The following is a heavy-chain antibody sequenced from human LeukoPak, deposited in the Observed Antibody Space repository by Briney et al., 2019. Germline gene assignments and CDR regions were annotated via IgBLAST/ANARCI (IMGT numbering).Heavy chain of an antibody. J-gene: IGHJ1*01. Sequence: SVKVSCKASGGTFSSYAISWVRQAPGQGLEWMGGIIPIFGTANYAQKFQGRVTITADKSTSTAYMELSSLRSEDTAVYYCASDCGGDCYPPAEYFQHWGQGTLVIVSS. V-gene: IGHV1-69*06. CDR2: IIPIFGTA. CDR1: GGTFSSYA. CDR3: ASDCGGDCYPPAEYFQH. D-gene: IGHD2-21*02.